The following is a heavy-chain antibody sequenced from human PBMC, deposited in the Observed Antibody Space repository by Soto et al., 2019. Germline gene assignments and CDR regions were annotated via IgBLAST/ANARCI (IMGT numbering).Heavy chain of an antibody. D-gene: IGHD2-2*02. Sequence: QVHLVESGGGLVKPGGSLRLSCAASGFTFSDFYMSWVRQIPGKGLEWISYISGRSDVIHYVDSVKSRFTVSRDNDRNSVLLQTGSLRAEVSAIYFCARERAPAIRVDSWGQGTLVNVSS. CDR3: ARERAPAIRVDS. CDR1: GFTFSDFY. V-gene: IGHV3-11*01. CDR2: ISGRSDVI. J-gene: IGHJ5*01.